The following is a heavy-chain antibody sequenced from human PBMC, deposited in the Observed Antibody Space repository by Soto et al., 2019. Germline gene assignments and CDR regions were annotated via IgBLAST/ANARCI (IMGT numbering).Heavy chain of an antibody. Sequence: QVQLVQSGAEVKKPGSSVKVSCKASGGTFSSYAISWVRQAPGQGLEWMGGIIPIFGTANYAQKFQGRVTITADESTSTAYMELSSLRSEDTAVYYCASGDYVWGSYCYTRFDYWGQGTLVTVSS. V-gene: IGHV1-69*01. CDR1: GGTFSSYA. J-gene: IGHJ4*02. D-gene: IGHD3-16*02. CDR2: IIPIFGTA. CDR3: ASGDYVWGSYCYTRFDY.